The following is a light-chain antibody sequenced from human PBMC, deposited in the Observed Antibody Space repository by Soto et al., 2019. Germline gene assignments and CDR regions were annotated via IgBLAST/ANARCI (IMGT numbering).Light chain of an antibody. Sequence: EIVLTQSPGTLSLSPGEGATLSCRASQSVSSSYLAWYQQKPGQAPRLLIYGTSGRATGIPDRFSGSGSGTDFTLTISRLEPEDFAADYCQHYGSSPLFTFGPGTKVDIK. V-gene: IGKV3-20*01. J-gene: IGKJ3*01. CDR1: QSVSSSY. CDR2: GTS. CDR3: QHYGSSPLFT.